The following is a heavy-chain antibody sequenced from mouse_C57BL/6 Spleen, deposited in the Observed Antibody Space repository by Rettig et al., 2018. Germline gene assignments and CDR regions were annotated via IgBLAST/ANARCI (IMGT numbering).Heavy chain of an antibody. CDR3: ASYDFDY. CDR1: GYTFTSYW. V-gene: IGHV1-50*01. J-gene: IGHJ2*01. CDR2: IDPSDSYT. Sequence: KASGYTFTSYWMQWVKQRPGQGLEWIGEIDPSDSYTNHNQKFKGKATLTVDISSSTAYMQLSSLTSEDSAVYYCASYDFDYWGQGTTLTVSS.